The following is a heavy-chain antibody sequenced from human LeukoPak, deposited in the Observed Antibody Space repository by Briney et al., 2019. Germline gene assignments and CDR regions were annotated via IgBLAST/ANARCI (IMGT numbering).Heavy chain of an antibody. V-gene: IGHV3-30*04. D-gene: IGHD6-13*01. Sequence: GGSLRLSCTASGFTFSSYAMHWVRQAPGKGLEWVAVISYDGSNKYYADSVKGRFTISRDNSKNTLYLQMNSLRAEDTAVYYCARGVGYSSSWPREKSDAFDIWGQGTMVTVSS. CDR3: ARGVGYSSSWPREKSDAFDI. CDR2: ISYDGSNK. J-gene: IGHJ3*02. CDR1: GFTFSSYA.